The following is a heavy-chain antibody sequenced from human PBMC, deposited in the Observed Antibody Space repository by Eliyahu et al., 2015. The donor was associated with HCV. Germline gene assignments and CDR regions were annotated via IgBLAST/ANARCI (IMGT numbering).Heavy chain of an antibody. J-gene: IGHJ4*02. CDR2: LPFGGRHK. CDR1: GVAFDSSA. CDR3: AKAEGMTGTTWRRNNFDH. Sequence: QGLLMESGGGVAQPGGSLRLSCAASGVAFDSSAMHWVRQAPGRGLEWVAFLPFGGRHKYYADSVKGRFTVSRDNSKNTLFLQMNSLRREDSATYYCAKAEGMTGTTWRRNNFDHWGQGTLVTVSS. D-gene: IGHD1-7*01. V-gene: IGHV3-30*02.